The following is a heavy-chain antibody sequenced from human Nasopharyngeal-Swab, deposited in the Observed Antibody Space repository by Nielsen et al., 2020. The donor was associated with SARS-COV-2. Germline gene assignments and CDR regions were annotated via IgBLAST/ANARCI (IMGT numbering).Heavy chain of an antibody. J-gene: IGHJ6*02. CDR2: IRGSGGST. CDR1: GFTFSSYA. CDR3: AKVPGHKYYYYGMDV. V-gene: IGHV3-23*01. Sequence: GESLKISCAASGFTFSSYAMSWVRQAPGKGLEWVSAIRGSGGSTYYADSVKGWFTISRDNSKNTLYLQMNSLRAEDTAVYYCAKVPGHKYYYYGMDVWGQGTTVTVSS.